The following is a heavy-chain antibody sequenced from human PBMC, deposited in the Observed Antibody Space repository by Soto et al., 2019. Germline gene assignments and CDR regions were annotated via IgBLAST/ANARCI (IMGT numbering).Heavy chain of an antibody. CDR3: ATYGTTLFGVLNAHDY. D-gene: IGHD3-3*01. V-gene: IGHV4-31*03. Sequence: QVQLQESGPGLVKPSQTLSLTCTVSGGSISSGGYYWSWIRQHPGKGLEWIGCIYYSGNTYYNPSLKSRLTISVDTSKNQFSLKLSSVTAADTAMYYCATYGTTLFGVLNAHDYWGQGTLVTVSS. CDR1: GGSISSGGYY. J-gene: IGHJ4*02. CDR2: IYYSGNT.